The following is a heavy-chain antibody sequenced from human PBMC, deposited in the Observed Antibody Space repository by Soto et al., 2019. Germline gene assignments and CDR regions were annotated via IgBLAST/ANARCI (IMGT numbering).Heavy chain of an antibody. Sequence: QVQLVQSGAEVKKPGASVKVSCKASGYTFTSYYMHWVRQAPGQGLEWMGIINPSGGSTSYAQKFQGRVTMTWETSTSTVYMELSSLRSEDTAVYYCLVARNDAFDIWGQGTMVTVSS. CDR3: LVARNDAFDI. V-gene: IGHV1-46*01. CDR1: GYTFTSYY. CDR2: INPSGGST. D-gene: IGHD2-15*01. J-gene: IGHJ3*02.